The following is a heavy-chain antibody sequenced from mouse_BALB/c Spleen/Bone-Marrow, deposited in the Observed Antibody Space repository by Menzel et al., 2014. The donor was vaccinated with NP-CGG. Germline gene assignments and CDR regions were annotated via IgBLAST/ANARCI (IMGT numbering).Heavy chain of an antibody. CDR1: GFTFSVYY. D-gene: IGHD1-1*01. CDR2: ISDGGSYT. CDR3: ARGSSYFDY. Sequence: EVMLVESGGGLVKPGGSLKLSCAASGFTFSVYYMYWVRQTPEKRLEWVATISDGGSYTYYPDSVKGRFTISRDNAKNNLYLQMSSLKSEDTAMYYCARGSSYFDYWGQGTTLTVSS. V-gene: IGHV5-4*02. J-gene: IGHJ2*01.